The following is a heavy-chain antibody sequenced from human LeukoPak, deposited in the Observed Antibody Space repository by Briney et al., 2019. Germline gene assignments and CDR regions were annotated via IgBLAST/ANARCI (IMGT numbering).Heavy chain of an antibody. D-gene: IGHD2-2*01. CDR3: ARGGAVEQYCSSTSCYWVDAFDI. CDR2: IDPCDSYT. J-gene: IGHJ3*02. V-gene: IGHV5-10-1*01. Sequence: GESLKISCKGSGYSFTSYWISWVRQMPGKGLEWMGRIDPCDSYTNYSPSFQGHVTISADKSSSTAYLQWSSLKASDTAMYYCARGGAVEQYCSSTSCYWVDAFDIWGQGTMVTVSS. CDR1: GYSFTSYW.